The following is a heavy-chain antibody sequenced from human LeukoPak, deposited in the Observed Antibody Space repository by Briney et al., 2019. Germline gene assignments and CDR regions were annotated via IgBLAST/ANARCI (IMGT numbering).Heavy chain of an antibody. CDR1: GGSFSGYC. J-gene: IGHJ4*02. V-gene: IGHV4-34*01. Sequence: ASETLSLTCAVYGGSFSGYCWSWIRQPPGKGLEWIGEINHSGSTNYNPSLKSRVTISVDTSKNQFSLKLSSVTAADTAVYYCASYMVRGVIISDYWGQGTLVTVSS. CDR3: ASYMVRGVIISDY. CDR2: INHSGST. D-gene: IGHD3-10*01.